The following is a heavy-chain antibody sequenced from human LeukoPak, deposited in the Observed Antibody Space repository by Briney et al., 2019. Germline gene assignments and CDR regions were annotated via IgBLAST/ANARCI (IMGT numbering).Heavy chain of an antibody. Sequence: GGSLRLSCAASGFTFSSYGMHWVRQAPGKGLEWVALISYDGSNKYYADSVKGRLTISRDNSKNTLYLQMNSLRAEDTAVYYCAINWGSSLGYWGQGTLVTVSS. V-gene: IGHV3-30*03. CDR3: AINWGSSLGY. D-gene: IGHD7-27*01. CDR2: ISYDGSNK. CDR1: GFTFSSYG. J-gene: IGHJ4*02.